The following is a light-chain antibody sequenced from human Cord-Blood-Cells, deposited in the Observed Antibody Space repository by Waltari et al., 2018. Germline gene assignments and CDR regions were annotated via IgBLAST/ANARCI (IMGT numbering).Light chain of an antibody. CDR2: AAS. J-gene: IGKJ4*01. CDR3: QQSYSTPLT. Sequence: DIQMTQSPSSLSASVGDRVTITCRASQSISSYLNWYQQKPGKAPKLLIYAASSLQIGVQSRFSGSGSGTDFTLTISSLQPEDFATDYCQQSYSTPLTVGGGTKVEIK. V-gene: IGKV1-39*01. CDR1: QSISSY.